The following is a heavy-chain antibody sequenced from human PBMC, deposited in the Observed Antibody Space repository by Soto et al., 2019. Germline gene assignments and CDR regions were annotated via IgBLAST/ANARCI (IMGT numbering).Heavy chain of an antibody. D-gene: IGHD2-15*01. CDR3: ARGQEVGAHFFDS. CDR1: GFTFSGFD. CDR2: IGTAGDT. J-gene: IGHJ4*02. V-gene: IGHV3-13*01. Sequence: GGSLRLSCEASGFTFSGFDMHWVRQPTGKGLEWVSTIGTAGDTYYAVSVKGRFTIYRDNAKNSLSLQMNSLRAGETAVYFCARGQEVGAHFFDSWGQGTQVTVSS.